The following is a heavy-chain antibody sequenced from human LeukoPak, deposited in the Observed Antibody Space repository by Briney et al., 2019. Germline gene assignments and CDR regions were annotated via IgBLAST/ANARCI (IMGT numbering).Heavy chain of an antibody. Sequence: GGSLRLSCAASGFTFSTYGMHWVRQAPGKGLEWVAFIRYDGSNKYYADSVKGRFTISRDNSKNTLYLQMNSLRAEDTAVFYCAKDRSGSYSQGLDYWGQGTLVNVSA. CDR1: GFTFSTYG. CDR2: IRYDGSNK. D-gene: IGHD1-26*01. V-gene: IGHV3-30*02. CDR3: AKDRSGSYSQGLDY. J-gene: IGHJ4*02.